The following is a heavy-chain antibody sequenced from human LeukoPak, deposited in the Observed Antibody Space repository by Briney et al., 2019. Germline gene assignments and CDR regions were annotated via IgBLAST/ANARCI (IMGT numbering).Heavy chain of an antibody. J-gene: IGHJ4*02. CDR2: ISGSGGST. CDR1: GFTFSSYA. Sequence: GGSLRLSCAASGFTFSSYAMSWVRQAPGKGLEWVSAISGSGGSTYYADSVKGRFTIFRDNSKNTLYLQMNRLRAEDTAVYYCAKVFLADFYDSSPDNWGQGTLVTVSS. D-gene: IGHD3-22*01. V-gene: IGHV3-23*01. CDR3: AKVFLADFYDSSPDN.